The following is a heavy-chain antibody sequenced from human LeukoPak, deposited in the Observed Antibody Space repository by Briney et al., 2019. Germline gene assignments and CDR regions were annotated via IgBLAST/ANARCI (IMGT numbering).Heavy chain of an antibody. Sequence: GGSLRLSCVASGLTFSDSYMSWIRQAPGKGLEWITYISGSGTTIYHAGSVKGRFTISRDNAKNSVYLQMNSLREEDTAVYYCARPTDSSVDYWGQGTLVTVSS. CDR3: ARPTDSSVDY. D-gene: IGHD5-18*01. CDR2: ISGSGTTI. J-gene: IGHJ4*02. CDR1: GLTFSDSY. V-gene: IGHV3-11*01.